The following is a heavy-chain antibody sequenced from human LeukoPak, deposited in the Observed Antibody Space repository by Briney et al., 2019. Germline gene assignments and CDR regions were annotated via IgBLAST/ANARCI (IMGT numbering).Heavy chain of an antibody. CDR2: IYYTGTT. CDR1: GGSISSYY. Sequence: SETLSLTCTVSGGSISSYYWSWIRQPPGKGLEWIGYIYYTGTTDYNPPLKSRVTMSVDTSKNQFSLKLSSVTAADTAVYYCAREPTVVTQPSDAFDIWGQGTMVTVSS. D-gene: IGHD4-23*01. J-gene: IGHJ3*02. CDR3: AREPTVVTQPSDAFDI. V-gene: IGHV4-59*12.